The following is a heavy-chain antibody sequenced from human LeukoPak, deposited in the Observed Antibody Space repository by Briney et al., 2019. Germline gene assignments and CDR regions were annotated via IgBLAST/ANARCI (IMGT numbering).Heavy chain of an antibody. CDR3: ARGWGAARPPYYYGMDV. J-gene: IGHJ6*02. V-gene: IGHV4-34*01. CDR1: GGSFSGYY. D-gene: IGHD6-6*01. CDR2: INHSGST. Sequence: SETLSLTCAVYGGSFSGYYWSWIRQPPGKGLEWIGEINHSGSTNYNPSLKSRATISVDTSNNQFSLKLSSVTAPDTAVYYCARGWGAARPPYYYGMDVWGQGTTVTVSS.